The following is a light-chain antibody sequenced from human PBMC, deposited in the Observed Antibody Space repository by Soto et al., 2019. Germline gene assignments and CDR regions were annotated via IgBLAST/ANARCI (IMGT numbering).Light chain of an antibody. CDR1: ESVRSSY. J-gene: IGKJ1*01. CDR2: GAS. Sequence: EIVLRQSPGTLSLSPGERATLSCRASESVRSSYLAWYQQKPGQAPRLLIYGASTRATGIPDRFTGSGSGTDFTLSVSRLEPEDFAVYYCQQYGSSFTWTFGQGTKVDIK. V-gene: IGKV3-20*01. CDR3: QQYGSSFTWT.